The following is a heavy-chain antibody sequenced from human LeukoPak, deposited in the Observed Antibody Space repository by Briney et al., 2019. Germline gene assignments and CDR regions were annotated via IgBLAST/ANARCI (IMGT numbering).Heavy chain of an antibody. CDR1: GFTFSSYG. J-gene: IGHJ4*02. D-gene: IGHD1-26*01. Sequence: GRSLRLSCAASGFTFSSYGMHWVRQAPGKGLEWVAVIWYDGSNKYYVDSVKGRFTISRDNSKNTLYLQMNSLRAEDTAVYYCARDSLGGSYPVIDYWGQGTLVTVSS. CDR3: ARDSLGGSYPVIDY. CDR2: IWYDGSNK. V-gene: IGHV3-33*01.